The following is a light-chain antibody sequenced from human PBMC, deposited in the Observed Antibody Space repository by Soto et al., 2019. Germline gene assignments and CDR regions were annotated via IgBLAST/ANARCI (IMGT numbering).Light chain of an antibody. CDR1: QSVSRS. J-gene: IGKJ4*01. CDR3: QQRSNR. V-gene: IGKV3-11*01. Sequence: IGVSQSPATLSLTTGDRAVLSCRASQSVSRSLTWYQHKPGQAPRLLIYDASTRATGIPRRFSGSGSGTDFTLTISSLEPEDFAVYYCQQRSNRFGGRSNV. CDR2: DAS.